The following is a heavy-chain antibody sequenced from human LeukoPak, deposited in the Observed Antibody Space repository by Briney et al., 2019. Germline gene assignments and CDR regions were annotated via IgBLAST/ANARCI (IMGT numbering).Heavy chain of an antibody. V-gene: IGHV3-33*01. CDR1: GFTFSSYG. D-gene: IGHD3-10*01. CDR2: IWYDGSNK. Sequence: GGSLRLSCAASGFTFSSYGMHWVRQAPGKGLEWVAVIWYDGSNKYYADSVKGRFTISRDNSKNTLYLQMNSLRAEDTAVYYCARDGPYYYGSGSYYMDYYYYGMDVWGQGTTVTVSS. CDR3: ARDGPYYYGSGSYYMDYYYYGMDV. J-gene: IGHJ6*02.